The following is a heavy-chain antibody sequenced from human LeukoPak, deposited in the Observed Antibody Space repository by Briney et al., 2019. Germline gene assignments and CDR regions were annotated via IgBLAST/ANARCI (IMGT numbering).Heavy chain of an antibody. V-gene: IGHV3-9*01. CDR1: GFTFDDYA. D-gene: IGHD3-10*01. J-gene: IGHJ6*03. Sequence: GGSLRLSCAASGFTFDDYAMHWVRRVPGKGLEWVSGLSWNSGSVAYAESVKGRFTISRDNAKKSLYLQMNSLRPEDTALYYCAKDIQPGSGTYGYMDVWGKGTTVIVSS. CDR2: LSWNSGSV. CDR3: AKDIQPGSGTYGYMDV.